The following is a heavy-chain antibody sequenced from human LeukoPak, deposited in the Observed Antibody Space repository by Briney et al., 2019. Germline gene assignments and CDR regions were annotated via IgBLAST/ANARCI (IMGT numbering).Heavy chain of an antibody. CDR1: GFIFSSYG. CDR2: ISSSSSTI. J-gene: IGHJ4*02. Sequence: GGSLRLSCAASGFIFSSYGMHWVRQAPGKGLEWVSYISSSSSTIYYADSVKGRFTISRDNAKNSLYLQMNSLRAEDTAVYYCARSAGGGDFDYWGQGTLVTVSS. V-gene: IGHV3-48*04. CDR3: ARSAGGGDFDY. D-gene: IGHD3-16*01.